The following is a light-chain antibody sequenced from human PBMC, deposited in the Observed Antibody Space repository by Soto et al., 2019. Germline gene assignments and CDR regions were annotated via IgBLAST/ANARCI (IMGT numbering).Light chain of an antibody. Sequence: EILLTQSPATLSVSPGERATLSCRASQSVDINLAWYQQKPGQAPRLLIYAASTGASGIPARFSGSGSGTEFTLTISSLQSEDFAVYFCQQYYDWPSYTFGQGTKVEI. V-gene: IGKV3-15*01. J-gene: IGKJ2*01. CDR2: AAS. CDR1: QSVDIN. CDR3: QQYYDWPSYT.